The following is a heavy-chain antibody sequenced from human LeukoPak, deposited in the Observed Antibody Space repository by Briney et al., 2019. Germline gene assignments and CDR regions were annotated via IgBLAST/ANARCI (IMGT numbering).Heavy chain of an antibody. CDR2: IYYSGIT. CDR3: ARRSRYSSGWLDY. CDR1: GDSISSYY. D-gene: IGHD6-19*01. J-gene: IGHJ4*02. Sequence: SETLSLTCTVPGDSISSYYWSWIRQPPGKGLEWIGYIYYSGITKYNPSLKSRVTMSVGTSKKQFSLKLSSVTATDTAVYYCARRSRYSSGWLDYWGQGTLVTVSS. V-gene: IGHV4-59*08.